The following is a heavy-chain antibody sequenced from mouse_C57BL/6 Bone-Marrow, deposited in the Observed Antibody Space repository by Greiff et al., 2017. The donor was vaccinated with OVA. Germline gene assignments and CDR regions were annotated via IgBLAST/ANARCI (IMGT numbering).Heavy chain of an antibody. J-gene: IGHJ4*01. D-gene: IGHD2-12*01. CDR1: GYTFTSYW. V-gene: IGHV1-50*01. Sequence: QVQLQQPGAELVKPGASVKLSCKASGYTFTSYWMRWVKQRPGQGLEWIGEIDPSDSYTNYNQKFKGKATLTVDTSSSTAYMQLSSLTSEDSAVYYCARKPIRGYAMDYWGQGTSVTVSS. CDR3: ARKPIRGYAMDY. CDR2: IDPSDSYT.